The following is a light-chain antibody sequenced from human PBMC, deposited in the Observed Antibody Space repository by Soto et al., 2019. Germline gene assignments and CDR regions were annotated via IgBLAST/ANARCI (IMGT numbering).Light chain of an antibody. J-gene: IGKJ1*01. CDR2: DAS. Sequence: EIVLTQSPVTLSLSPGEKGTLSCRASQSVSVYLAWYQHKPGQAPRLLIYDASIRATDIPARFSGSGSGTDFTLTISSLEPEDFAIYYCQQRSSWPPTFGQGTDVDVK. V-gene: IGKV3-11*01. CDR1: QSVSVY. CDR3: QQRSSWPPT.